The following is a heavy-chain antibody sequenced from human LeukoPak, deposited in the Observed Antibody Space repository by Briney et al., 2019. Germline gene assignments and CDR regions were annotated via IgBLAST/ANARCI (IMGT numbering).Heavy chain of an antibody. J-gene: IGHJ4*02. V-gene: IGHV3-15*01. D-gene: IGHD3-22*01. Sequence: GGSLTLPCAPSKFAFNNAWMSWFRQAPGKGLEWVGHIKSKTDGGTTDYAAPVQGRFTISRDDSKDRLYLQMNSLKTEDTAVYYCTAVPHDSAVWGQGTLVTVSS. CDR1: KFAFNNAW. CDR3: TAVPHDSAV. CDR2: IKSKTDGGTT.